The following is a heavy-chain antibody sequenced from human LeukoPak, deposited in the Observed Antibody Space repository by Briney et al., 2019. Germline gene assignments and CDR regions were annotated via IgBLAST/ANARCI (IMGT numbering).Heavy chain of an antibody. D-gene: IGHD3-10*01. CDR1: GGSISSSSYY. Sequence: SETLSLTCTVSGGSISSSSYYWGWIRQPPGKGLEWIGSIYYSGSTYYNPSLKSRVTISVDTSKNQFSLKLSSVTAADTAVYYCARDPCTRGYCGMDVWGQGTTVTVSS. J-gene: IGHJ6*02. CDR3: ARDPCTRGYCGMDV. V-gene: IGHV4-39*07. CDR2: IYYSGST.